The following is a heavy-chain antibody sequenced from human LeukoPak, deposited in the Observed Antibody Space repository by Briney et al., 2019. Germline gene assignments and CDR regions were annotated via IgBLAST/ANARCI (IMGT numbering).Heavy chain of an antibody. CDR1: GFTLGDYA. CDR3: ARGAYYYYYYMDV. CDR2: IRSKAYGGTI. J-gene: IGHJ6*03. Sequence: PGGSLRLSCTTSGFTLGDYAMHWVRQAPGKGLEWVGFIRSKAYGGTIGYAASVKGRFTISRDDSKSIAYLQMNSLKTEDTAVYFCARGAYYYYYYMDVWGKGTTVTVSS. V-gene: IGHV3-49*04.